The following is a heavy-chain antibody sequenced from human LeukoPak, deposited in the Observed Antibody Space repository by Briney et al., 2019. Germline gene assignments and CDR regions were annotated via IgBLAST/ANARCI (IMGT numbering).Heavy chain of an antibody. V-gene: IGHV1-69*13. Sequence: GASVKVSCKAFGHTLSSYAMTWVRQAPGQGLEWMGGIIPIFGTANYAQKFQGRVTITADESTSTAYMELSSLRSEDTAVYYCARDLGTRYDSSGYIPWGQGTLVTVSS. CDR3: ARDLGTRYDSSGYIP. D-gene: IGHD3-22*01. CDR2: IIPIFGTA. J-gene: IGHJ5*02. CDR1: GHTLSSYA.